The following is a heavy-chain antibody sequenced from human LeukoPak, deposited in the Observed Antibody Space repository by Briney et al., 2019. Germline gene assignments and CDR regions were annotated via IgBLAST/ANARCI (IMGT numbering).Heavy chain of an antibody. V-gene: IGHV1-69*05. CDR2: IIPIFGTA. CDR1: GDTFSSYA. J-gene: IGHJ5*02. CDR3: ARDYNTIFGGALRGYWFDP. Sequence: ASVKVSCEASGDTFSSYAISWVRQAPGQGLEWMGGIIPIFGTANYAQKFQGRVTMTTDTSTSTAYMELRSLRSDDTAVYYCARDYNTIFGGALRGYWFDPWGEGTLVTASS. D-gene: IGHD3-3*01.